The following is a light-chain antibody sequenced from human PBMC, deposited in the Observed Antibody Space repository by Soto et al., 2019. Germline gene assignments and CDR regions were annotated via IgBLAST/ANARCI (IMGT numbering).Light chain of an antibody. CDR1: QSLVYSNGVTY. CDR2: KVS. V-gene: IGKV2-30*01. J-gene: IGKJ2*01. Sequence: DVVMTQSPLSLPVTLGQPASISCRSSQSLVYSNGVTYLSWFQQRPDQSPRRLIHKVSNRDSGVPDRFSGSASGPDFTLKISRVEAEDVGVYYCMQGTHWPYTFGQGTKLEIK. CDR3: MQGTHWPYT.